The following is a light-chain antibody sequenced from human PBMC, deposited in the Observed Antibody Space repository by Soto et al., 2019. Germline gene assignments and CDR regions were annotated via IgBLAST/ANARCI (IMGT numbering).Light chain of an antibody. Sequence: QSVLTQPASVSGSPGQSITISCTGTSSDVGGYNYVSWYQQHPGKAPKLMIYEVSNRPSGISNRFSGSKSGNTASLTISGLQGEDEADYYCASYTGGNPSYVFGTGTKVTVL. CDR2: EVS. CDR3: ASYTGGNPSYV. CDR1: SSDVGGYNY. J-gene: IGLJ1*01. V-gene: IGLV2-14*01.